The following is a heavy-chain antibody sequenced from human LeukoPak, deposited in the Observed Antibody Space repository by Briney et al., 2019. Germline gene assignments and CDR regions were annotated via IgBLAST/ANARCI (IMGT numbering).Heavy chain of an antibody. J-gene: IGHJ4*02. Sequence: GSLRLSCAASGFTFSTDPMNWVRQAPGKGLEWLSNIRSSGTEMYYAESVKGRFTISRDNAKNSLFLQMNSLRVEDTAVYYCVRDQTWSFDSWGQGTLVTVSS. CDR2: IRSSGTEM. D-gene: IGHD2-8*02. CDR1: GFTFSTDP. CDR3: VRDQTWSFDS. V-gene: IGHV3-48*01.